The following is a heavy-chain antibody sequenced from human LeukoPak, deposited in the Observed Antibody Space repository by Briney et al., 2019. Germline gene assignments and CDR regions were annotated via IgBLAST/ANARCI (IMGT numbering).Heavy chain of an antibody. J-gene: IGHJ5*02. D-gene: IGHD3-10*01. CDR1: GGSISSGDYY. V-gene: IGHV4-30-4*01. CDR3: ASMVRGITGFDP. CDR2: IYYSGST. Sequence: PSETLSLTCTVSGGSISSGDYYWSWIRRPPGKGLEWIGYIYYSGSTYYNPSLKIRVTLSVDTSKNQFSLKLSSVTAADTAVYYCASMVRGITGFDPWGQGTLVTVSS.